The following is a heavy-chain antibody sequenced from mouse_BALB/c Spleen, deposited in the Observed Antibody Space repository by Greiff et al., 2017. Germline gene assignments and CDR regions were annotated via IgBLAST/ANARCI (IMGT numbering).Heavy chain of an antibody. V-gene: IGHV5-6-5*01. Sequence: EVMLVESGGGLVKPGGSLKLSCAASGFTFSSYAMSWVRQTPEKRLEWVASISSGGSTYYPDSVKGRFTISRDNARNILYLQMSSLRSEDTAMYYCARGLRRGDYYAMDYWGQGTSVTVSS. CDR2: ISSGGST. CDR1: GFTFSSYA. D-gene: IGHD2-12*01. J-gene: IGHJ4*01. CDR3: ARGLRRGDYYAMDY.